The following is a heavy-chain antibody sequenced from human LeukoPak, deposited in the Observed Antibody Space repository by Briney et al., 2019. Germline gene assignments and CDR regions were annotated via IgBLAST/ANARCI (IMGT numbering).Heavy chain of an antibody. J-gene: IGHJ4*02. CDR1: GYSFTSYW. Sequence: LGASLKISCKGSGYSFTSYWIGWVRQMPGKGLEWMGIIYPGDSDTRYSPSFQGQVTISADKSISTAYLQWSSLKASDNAMYYCARRNMPGYSSGWYYFDYWGQGTLVTVSS. D-gene: IGHD6-19*01. V-gene: IGHV5-51*01. CDR2: IYPGDSDT. CDR3: ARRNMPGYSSGWYYFDY.